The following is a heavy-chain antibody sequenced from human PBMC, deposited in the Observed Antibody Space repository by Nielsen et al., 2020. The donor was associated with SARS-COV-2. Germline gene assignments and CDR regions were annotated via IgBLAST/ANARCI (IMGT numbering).Heavy chain of an antibody. V-gene: IGHV3-11*03. J-gene: IGHJ2*01. Sequence: LKISCSPSAFTFSDFYMSWIREAPGKVLGWVSYISGSSSYTNYTDSVKGRFTISRDNAKNTLYLQMNSLSAEDTAVYYCARLGPTDWYFDLWGRGTLVNVFS. CDR1: AFTFSDFY. CDR2: ISGSSSYT. D-gene: IGHD3-16*01. CDR3: ARLGPTDWYFDL.